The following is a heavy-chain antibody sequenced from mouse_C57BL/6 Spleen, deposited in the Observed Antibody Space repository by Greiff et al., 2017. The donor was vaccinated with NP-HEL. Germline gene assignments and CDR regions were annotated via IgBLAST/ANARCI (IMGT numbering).Heavy chain of an antibody. CDR2: ISYSGST. CDR1: GYSITSGYD. CDR3: ARDGDNYAMDY. J-gene: IGHJ4*01. D-gene: IGHD2-13*01. Sequence: DVQLQESGPGMVKPSQSLSLTCTVTGYSITSGYDWHWIRHFPGNKLEWMGYISYSGSTNYNPSLKSRISITHDTSKNHFFLKLNSVTTEDTATYYCARDGDNYAMDYWGQGTSVTVSS. V-gene: IGHV3-1*01.